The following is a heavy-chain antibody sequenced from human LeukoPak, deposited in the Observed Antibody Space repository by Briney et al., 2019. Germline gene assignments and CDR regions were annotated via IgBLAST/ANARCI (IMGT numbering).Heavy chain of an antibody. D-gene: IGHD4-17*01. CDR3: ARTGSTVTTWVPIDY. V-gene: IGHV4-59*01. Sequence: SETLSLTCTVSGGSISSYYWSWIRQPPGKGLEWIGYIYYSGSTNYNPSLKSRVTISVDTSKNQFSLKLSSVTAADTAVYYRARTGSTVTTWVPIDYWGQGTLVTVSS. CDR2: IYYSGST. J-gene: IGHJ4*02. CDR1: GGSISSYY.